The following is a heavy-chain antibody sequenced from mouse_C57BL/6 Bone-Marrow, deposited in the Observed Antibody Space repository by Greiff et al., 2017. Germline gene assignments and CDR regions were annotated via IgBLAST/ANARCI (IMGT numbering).Heavy chain of an antibody. J-gene: IGHJ4*01. D-gene: IGHD1-1*01. V-gene: IGHV5-16*01. CDR2: INYDGSST. Sequence: EVQRVESEGGLVQPGSSMKLSCTASGFTFSDYYMAWVRQVPEKGLEWVANINYDGSSTYYLDSLKSRFIISRDNAKNILYLQMSSLKSEDTATYYCAREFTTVVATDYAMDYWGQGTSVTGSS. CDR3: AREFTTVVATDYAMDY. CDR1: GFTFSDYY.